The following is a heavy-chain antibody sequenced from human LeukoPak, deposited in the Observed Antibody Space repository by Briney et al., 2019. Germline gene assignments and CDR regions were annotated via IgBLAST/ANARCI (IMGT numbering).Heavy chain of an antibody. CDR1: GFTFDICE. V-gene: IGHV3-48*03. CDR2: ISSDRNVI. Sequence: GGSLRLSCAASGFTFDICEMNWVRQVPGKGLEWISYISSDRNVIYYADSVKGRFTISRDNAKYSLYLQMNSLRAEDTAVYYCAGSKYPEPQDLNFWGRGTLVAISS. D-gene: IGHD4-11*01. J-gene: IGHJ4*02. CDR3: AGSKYPEPQDLNF.